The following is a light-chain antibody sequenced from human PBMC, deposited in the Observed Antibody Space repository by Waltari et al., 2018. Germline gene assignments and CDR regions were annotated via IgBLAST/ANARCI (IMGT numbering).Light chain of an antibody. CDR1: NSNVGSYNL. CDR2: GGN. J-gene: IGLJ2*01. V-gene: IGLV2-23*03. CDR3: CSNVGSSVF. Sequence: QSALTQPASVSGSPGQSITISYTGFNSNVGSYNLVSWYQKHPGKAPKLLIYGGNRRPSGVSNRFSGSKSDNTASLTLSGLQAEDEADYYCCSNVGSSVFFGGGTKLTVL.